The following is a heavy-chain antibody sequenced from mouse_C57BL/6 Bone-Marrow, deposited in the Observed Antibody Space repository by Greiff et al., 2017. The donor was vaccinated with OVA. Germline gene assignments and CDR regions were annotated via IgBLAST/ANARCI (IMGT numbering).Heavy chain of an antibody. J-gene: IGHJ1*03. CDR3: ASSFYYYGSSYWYCDV. Sequence: QVQLQQSGAELVRPGPSVKMSCKASGYTFTNYWIGWAKQRPGHGLEWIGDIYPGGGYTNSNEKFKGKATLTADKASSTAYMQFSSLTSEDSAIYYCASSFYYYGSSYWYCDVWGTGTTVTVSS. CDR1: GYTFTNYW. D-gene: IGHD1-1*01. V-gene: IGHV1-63*01. CDR2: IYPGGGYT.